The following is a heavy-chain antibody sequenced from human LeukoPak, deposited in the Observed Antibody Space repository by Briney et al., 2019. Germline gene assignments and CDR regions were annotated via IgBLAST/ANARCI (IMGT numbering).Heavy chain of an antibody. V-gene: IGHV3-7*01. J-gene: IGHJ4*02. Sequence: PGGSLRLSCAASGFTFSSYWMSWVRQAPGKGLEWVANIKQDGSEEYYVDSVKGRFTISRDNAKNSLYLQMNSLRAEDTAVCYCARLIVVVITANLYFDYWGQGTLVTVSS. D-gene: IGHD3-22*01. CDR3: ARLIVVVITANLYFDY. CDR2: IKQDGSEE. CDR1: GFTFSSYW.